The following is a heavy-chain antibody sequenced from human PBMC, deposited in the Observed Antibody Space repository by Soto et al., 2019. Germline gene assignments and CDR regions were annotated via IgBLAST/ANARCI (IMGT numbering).Heavy chain of an antibody. J-gene: IGHJ5*02. CDR2: IMPIFGTP. CDR1: GGTFDSYV. Sequence: QVQLVQSGAEVKKPGSSVKVSCKASGGTFDSYVISWLRQAPGQGLEWMGGIMPIFGTPNYAQKFRGRVTNSAEESTSTAYVELSSLTSDDTAVYYCARVHSSGIFYFVDPWGQGTLVTVSS. D-gene: IGHD3-10*01. CDR3: ARVHSSGIFYFVDP. V-gene: IGHV1-69*01.